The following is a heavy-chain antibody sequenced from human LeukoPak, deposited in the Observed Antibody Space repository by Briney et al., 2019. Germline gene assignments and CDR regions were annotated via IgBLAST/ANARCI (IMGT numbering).Heavy chain of an antibody. CDR3: ARVGCSGGSCYPRFDP. CDR1: GGTFSSYT. V-gene: IGHV1-69*02. CDR2: IIPILGIA. Sequence: ASVKVSCKASGGTFSSYTISWVRQAPGQGLEWMGRIIPILGIANYAQKFQGRVTITADKSTSTAYMELSSLRSEDTAVYYCARVGCSGGSCYPRFDPWGQGTLVTVSS. J-gene: IGHJ5*02. D-gene: IGHD2-15*01.